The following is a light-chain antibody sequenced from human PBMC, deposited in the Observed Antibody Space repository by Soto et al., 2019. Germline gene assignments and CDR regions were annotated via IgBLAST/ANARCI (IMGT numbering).Light chain of an antibody. Sequence: QSVLTQPPSASGTPGQRVTISCSGSNSNIGSNTVNWYQRLPGTAPKLLIYFDNLRPSGVPDRISGSKSGTSASLALSGLQSDDEADYCCAAWDDRLNGRVFGTGTKLTVL. V-gene: IGLV1-44*01. J-gene: IGLJ1*01. CDR3: AAWDDRLNGRV. CDR2: FDN. CDR1: NSNIGSNT.